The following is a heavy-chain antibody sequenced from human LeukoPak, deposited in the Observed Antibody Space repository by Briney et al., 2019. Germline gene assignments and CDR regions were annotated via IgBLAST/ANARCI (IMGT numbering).Heavy chain of an antibody. V-gene: IGHV3-7*01. D-gene: IGHD6-19*01. CDR3: VAGSGWG. CDR2: INQDGSEK. CDR1: GFTLSNSW. Sequence: GGSLRLSCAASGFTLSNSWMSWVRQAPGKGVEGVAVINQDGSEKYYVDSVKGRFTISRDNAKNSLYVQMNSLRVEDTAVYYCVAGSGWGWGQGTLVTVSS. J-gene: IGHJ4*02.